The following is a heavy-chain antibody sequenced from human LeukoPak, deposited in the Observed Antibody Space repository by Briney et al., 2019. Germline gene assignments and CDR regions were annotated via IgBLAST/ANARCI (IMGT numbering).Heavy chain of an antibody. D-gene: IGHD3-22*01. CDR1: GYTFTSYA. CDR3: ARLDSSGYSDAFDI. Sequence: ASVKVSCKASGYTFTSYAMNWVRQAPGQGLEWMGWINTNTGNPTYAQGFTGRFVFSLDTSVSTAYLQISSLKAEDTAVYYCARLDSSGYSDAFDIWGQGTMVTVFS. CDR2: INTNTGNP. J-gene: IGHJ3*02. V-gene: IGHV7-4-1*02.